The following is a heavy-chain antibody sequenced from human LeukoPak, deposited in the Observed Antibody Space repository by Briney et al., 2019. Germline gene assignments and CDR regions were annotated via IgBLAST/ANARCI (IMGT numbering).Heavy chain of an antibody. D-gene: IGHD6-19*01. CDR2: TYYRSKWYN. Sequence: SQTLSLTCAISGDSVSSNSAAWNWIRQSPSRGLEWLGRTYYRSKWYNDYAVSVKSRITINPDTSKNQFSLQLNSVTPEDTAVYYCARDSPKPRKLGGYASGTKGEYSSGWYVDGYLDYWGQGTLVTVSS. V-gene: IGHV6-1*01. J-gene: IGHJ4*02. CDR3: ARDSPKPRKLGGYASGTKGEYSSGWYVDGYLDY. CDR1: GDSVSSNSAA.